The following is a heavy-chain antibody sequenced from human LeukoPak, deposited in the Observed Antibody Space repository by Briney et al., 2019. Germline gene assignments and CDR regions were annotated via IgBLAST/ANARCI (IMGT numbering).Heavy chain of an antibody. CDR1: GFTFSSYS. Sequence: QPGGSLRLSCAASGFTFSSYSMSWVRQAPGKGLEWVSAISGSGGSTYYADSVKGRSTISRDNSKNTLYLQMNSLRAEDTAVYYCAKGGYCSGGSCYAVGPTDLYFDYWGQGTLVTVSS. J-gene: IGHJ4*02. D-gene: IGHD2-15*01. CDR3: AKGGYCSGGSCYAVGPTDLYFDY. CDR2: ISGSGGST. V-gene: IGHV3-23*01.